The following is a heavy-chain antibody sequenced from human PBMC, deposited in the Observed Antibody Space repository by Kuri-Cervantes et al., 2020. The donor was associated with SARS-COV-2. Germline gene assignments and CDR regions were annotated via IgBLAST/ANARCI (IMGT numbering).Heavy chain of an antibody. CDR1: GGSFSGYQ. CDR2: INDSGAT. Sequence: GSLRLSCAVYGGSFSGYQWSWIRQTPGMGLEWIGQINDSGATKYNPSLKSRVIVSMGKSKNQFSLKLGSVTAADTAVYYCASQGVGAHRGQDYWGQGTLVTVSS. J-gene: IGHJ4*02. D-gene: IGHD1-26*01. CDR3: ASQGVGAHRGQDY. V-gene: IGHV4-34*01.